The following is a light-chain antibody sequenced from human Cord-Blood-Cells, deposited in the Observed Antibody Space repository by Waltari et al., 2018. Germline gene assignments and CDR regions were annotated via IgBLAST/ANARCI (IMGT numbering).Light chain of an antibody. J-gene: IGKJ2*01. V-gene: IGKV1-12*01. CDR2: AAS. Sequence: DIQMTQSPSSVSASVGDRVTLTCRASQGISSWLAWYQQKPGKAPKLLIYAASRLQSVIPSRFSGSGSGTDFSLTIGSLQPEDFATYDCQQANSFPVTFGQGTKREIK. CDR1: QGISSW. CDR3: QQANSFPVT.